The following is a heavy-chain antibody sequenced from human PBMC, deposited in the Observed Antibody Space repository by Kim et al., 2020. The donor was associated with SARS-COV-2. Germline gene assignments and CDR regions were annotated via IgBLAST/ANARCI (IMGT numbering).Heavy chain of an antibody. CDR3: ARKSVAGFYFDY. CDR2: ISSSGSTI. D-gene: IGHD6-19*01. V-gene: IGHV3-48*03. Sequence: GGSLRLSCAASGFTFSSYEMNWVRQAPGKGLEWVSYISSSGSTIYYADSVKGRFTISRDNAKNSLYLQMNSLRAEDTAVYYCARKSVAGFYFDYWGQGTLVTVSS. CDR1: GFTFSSYE. J-gene: IGHJ4*02.